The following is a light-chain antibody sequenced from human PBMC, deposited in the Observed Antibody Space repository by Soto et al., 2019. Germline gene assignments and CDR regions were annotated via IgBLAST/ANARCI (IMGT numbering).Light chain of an antibody. CDR3: QQRTNWPPLT. CDR1: QSVGTY. CDR2: DAS. J-gene: IGKJ4*01. V-gene: IGKV3-11*01. Sequence: EIVLTQSPATLSLSPGERATLSCRASQSVGTYLAWYQQKPGKAPRLLIYDASIRATGIPARFSGSGSGTDFTLTISSLEPEDFAVYYCQQRTNWPPLTFGGGTKVEIK.